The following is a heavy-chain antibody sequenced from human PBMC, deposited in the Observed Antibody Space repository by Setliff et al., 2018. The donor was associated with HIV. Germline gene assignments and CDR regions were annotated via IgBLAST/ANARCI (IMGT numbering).Heavy chain of an antibody. D-gene: IGHD3-22*01. J-gene: IGHJ4*02. CDR2: ISSSGTTI. V-gene: IGHV3-48*03. Sequence: PGGSLRLSCAASGFTFSNYEMNWVRQAPGKGLEWVSYISSSGTTIYYADSVKGRFTISRDNAKNSLYLQMNSLGAEDTAVYYCARPNYYDSSGSFDYWGQGTLVTVSS. CDR1: GFTFSNYE. CDR3: ARPNYYDSSGSFDY.